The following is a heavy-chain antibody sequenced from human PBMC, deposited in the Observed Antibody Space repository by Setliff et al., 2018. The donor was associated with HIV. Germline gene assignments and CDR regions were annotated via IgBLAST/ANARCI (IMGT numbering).Heavy chain of an antibody. CDR1: GGSVSSGSYY. Sequence: SETLSLTCTVSGGSVSSGSYYWSWIRQPPGKGQEWIGYIYYSGSTKHNPSLKSRVTISLDTSKNQFSLKLTSVTAADTAVYYCARYSPRGYTLTGPYWGQGTLVTVSS. V-gene: IGHV4-61*01. CDR2: IYYSGST. J-gene: IGHJ4*02. CDR3: ARYSPRGYTLTGPY. D-gene: IGHD6-25*01.